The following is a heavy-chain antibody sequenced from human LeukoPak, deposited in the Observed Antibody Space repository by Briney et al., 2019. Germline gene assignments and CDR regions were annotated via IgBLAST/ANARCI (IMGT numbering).Heavy chain of an antibody. Sequence: PGGSLRLSCAASGFTFRSYALSWVRQAPGKGLEWVSAISGSGGDTYYADSVKGRFTISRDNSKNRLSLQMNSLRAEDAAVYYCAKDPVASSSWYGRGYFDYWGQGTLVTVSS. CDR2: ISGSGGDT. CDR1: GFTFRSYA. D-gene: IGHD6-13*01. J-gene: IGHJ4*02. V-gene: IGHV3-23*01. CDR3: AKDPVASSSWYGRGYFDY.